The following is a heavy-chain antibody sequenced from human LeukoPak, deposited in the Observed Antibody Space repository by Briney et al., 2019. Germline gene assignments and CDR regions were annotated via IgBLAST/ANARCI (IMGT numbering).Heavy chain of an antibody. D-gene: IGHD4-23*01. CDR3: ARTTVVTHGPTLDY. J-gene: IGHJ4*02. Sequence: SGGSLRLSCAASGFTFSSYSMNWVRQAPGKGLEWVSSISSSSSYIYYADSVKGRFTISRDNAKNSLYLQMNSLRAEDTAVYYCARTTVVTHGPTLDYWGQGTLVTVSS. CDR2: ISSSSSYI. CDR1: GFTFSSYS. V-gene: IGHV3-21*01.